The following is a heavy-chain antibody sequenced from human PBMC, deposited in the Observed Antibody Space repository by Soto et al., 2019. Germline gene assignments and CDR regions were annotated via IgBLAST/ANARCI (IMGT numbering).Heavy chain of an antibody. CDR1: GGSISSYY. CDR2: IYYSGST. CDR3: ARAGITMVRGVFDY. Sequence: SETLSLTCTVSGGSISSYYWSWIRQPPGKGLEWIGYIYYSGSTNYNPSLKSRVTISVDTSKNQFSLKLSSVTAADTAVYYCARAGITMVRGVFDYWGQGTLGTVSS. D-gene: IGHD3-10*01. V-gene: IGHV4-59*01. J-gene: IGHJ4*02.